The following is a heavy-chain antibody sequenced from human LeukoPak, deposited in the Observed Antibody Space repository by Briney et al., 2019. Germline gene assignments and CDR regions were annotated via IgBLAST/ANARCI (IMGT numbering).Heavy chain of an antibody. J-gene: IGHJ6*03. CDR3: ARNRGSTVITDHYYYYYMDV. CDR2: IYSSGST. CDR1: GGSISSYY. D-gene: IGHD4-11*01. Sequence: SETLSLTCTVSGGSISSYYWSWIRQPAGKGLEWIGRIYSSGSTNYKPSLKSRVTMSLDTSKNQFSLKLSSVTAADTAVYYCARNRGSTVITDHYYYYYMDVWGKGTTVTVSS. V-gene: IGHV4-4*07.